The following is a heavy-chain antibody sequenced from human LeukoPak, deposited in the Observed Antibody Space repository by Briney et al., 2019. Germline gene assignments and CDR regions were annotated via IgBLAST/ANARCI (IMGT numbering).Heavy chain of an antibody. CDR3: ARGASVAELDY. D-gene: IGHD6-19*01. Sequence: GRSLRLSCAASGFTFSSYAMHWVRQAPGKGLEWVAVISYDGSNKYYADSVKGRFTISRDNSKNTLYLQMNSLRAEDTAVYYCARGASVAELDYWGHGTVVTVSS. V-gene: IGHV3-30*01. CDR1: GFTFSSYA. CDR2: ISYDGSNK. J-gene: IGHJ4*01.